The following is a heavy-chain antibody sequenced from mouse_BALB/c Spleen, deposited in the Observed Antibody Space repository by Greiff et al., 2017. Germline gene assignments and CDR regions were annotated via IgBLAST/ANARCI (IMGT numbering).Heavy chain of an antibody. Sequence: EVNLVESGGGLVQPGGSRKLSCAASGFTFSSFGMHWVRQAPEKGLEWVAYISSGSSTIYYADTVKGRFTISRDNPKNTLFLQMTSLRSEDTAMYYCARCIYGNYFDYWGQGTTLTVSS. CDR3: ARCIYGNYFDY. D-gene: IGHD2-1*01. V-gene: IGHV5-17*02. CDR2: ISSGSSTI. J-gene: IGHJ2*01. CDR1: GFTFSSFG.